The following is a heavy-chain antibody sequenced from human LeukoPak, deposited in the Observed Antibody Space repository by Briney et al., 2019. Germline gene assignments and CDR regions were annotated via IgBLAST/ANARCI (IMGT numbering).Heavy chain of an antibody. V-gene: IGHV3-23*01. D-gene: IGHD5-18*01. CDR1: GSTFSSYA. J-gene: IGHJ2*01. Sequence: GGSLRLSCAASGSTFSSYAMSWVRQAPGKGLEWVSTVSGSGVSTYYADSVKGRFTVSRDNSKNTLYLQMNSLGAEDTAVYYCAKPRVTNYWYFDLWGRGTLVTVSS. CDR2: VSGSGVST. CDR3: AKPRVTNYWYFDL.